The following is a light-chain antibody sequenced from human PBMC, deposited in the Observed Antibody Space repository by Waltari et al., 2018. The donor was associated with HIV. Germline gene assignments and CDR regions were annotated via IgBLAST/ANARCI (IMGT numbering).Light chain of an antibody. J-gene: IGKJ4*01. V-gene: IGKV3-15*01. CDR1: QSVSNN. CDR2: GAS. Sequence: EIVMTQLPATLSASPRDRVTLAYRASQSVSNNLAWYQQKPGQSPRLLIYGASTRATGIPVTFSGRGSGTEFTLTISSLQSEDFAIYYCQQYNDWPLTFGGGTKVDI. CDR3: QQYNDWPLT.